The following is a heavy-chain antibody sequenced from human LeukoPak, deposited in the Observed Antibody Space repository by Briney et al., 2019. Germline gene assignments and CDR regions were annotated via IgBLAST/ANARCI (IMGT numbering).Heavy chain of an antibody. D-gene: IGHD3-10*01. CDR2: MNPNSGNT. J-gene: IGHJ4*02. Sequence: ASVKVSCTASGYTFTSYDINWVRQAPGQGLEWMGWMNPNSGNTGYAQKFQGRVTMTRNTSISTAYMELSSLRSEDTAVYYCARGKKTMVRGVLYYFDYWGQGTLVTVSS. V-gene: IGHV1-8*01. CDR1: GYTFTSYD. CDR3: ARGKKTMVRGVLYYFDY.